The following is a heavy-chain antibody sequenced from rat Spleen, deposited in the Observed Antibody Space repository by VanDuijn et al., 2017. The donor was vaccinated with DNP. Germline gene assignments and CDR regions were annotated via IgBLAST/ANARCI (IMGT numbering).Heavy chain of an antibody. J-gene: IGHJ3*01. D-gene: IGHD1-5*01. CDR1: GFSITTNY. CDR3: ARLGTQGFTY. V-gene: IGHV3-1*01. Sequence: EVQLQESGPGLVKPSHSLSLTCSVTGFSITTNYWGWIRKFPGNKMEWMGYISYSGSTSYNPSLKSRISITRDTSKNQFFLQVNSVTTEDTATYYCARLGTQGFTYWGQGTLVTVSS. CDR2: ISYSGST.